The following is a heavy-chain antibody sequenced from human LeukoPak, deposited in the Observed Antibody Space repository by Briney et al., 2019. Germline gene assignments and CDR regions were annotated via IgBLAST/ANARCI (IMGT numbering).Heavy chain of an antibody. V-gene: IGHV3-23*01. CDR1: GFSFGNNG. J-gene: IGHJ4*02. CDR2: ISGSSDKT. D-gene: IGHD6-6*01. CDR3: AKSSSSSGE. Sequence: GGSPRLSCAASGFSFGNNGMSWVRQAPGKGLEWVSGISGSSDKTYYADSVKGRFTVFRDNSRNTLYLQLKSLRVEDTAVYYCAKSSSSSGEWGQGTLVTVSS.